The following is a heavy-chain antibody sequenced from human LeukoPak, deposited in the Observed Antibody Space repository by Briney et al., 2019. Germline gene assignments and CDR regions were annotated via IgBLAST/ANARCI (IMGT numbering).Heavy chain of an antibody. Sequence: QPGGSLRLSCTASGFSFTNYNMNWVRQAPGKGLEWISYISSSSVKQYADYVKGRFTVSRDNAKNSLYLQINSLRAEGTAIYYCARDHVDGGGGSSRRGDYWGQGTLVTVSS. V-gene: IGHV3-48*01. J-gene: IGHJ4*02. CDR3: ARDHVDGGGGSSRRGDY. CDR1: GFSFTNYN. CDR2: ISSSSVK. D-gene: IGHD2-21*01.